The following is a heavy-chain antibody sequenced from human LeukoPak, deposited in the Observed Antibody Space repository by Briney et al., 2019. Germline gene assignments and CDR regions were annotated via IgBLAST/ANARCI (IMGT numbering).Heavy chain of an antibody. D-gene: IGHD2-2*02. Sequence: PSETLSLTCAVSVGSISSGNWWSWVRQSAGRGLEWIGEVYHNGTPNYNPSLKSRVTISADTFKNHFSLKLTSVTAADTAVYYCATAPILRGEAGEQYKYGMDVWGQGTTVIVSS. CDR2: VYHNGTP. CDR3: ATAPILRGEAGEQYKYGMDV. V-gene: IGHV4-4*02. CDR1: VGSISSGNW. J-gene: IGHJ6*02.